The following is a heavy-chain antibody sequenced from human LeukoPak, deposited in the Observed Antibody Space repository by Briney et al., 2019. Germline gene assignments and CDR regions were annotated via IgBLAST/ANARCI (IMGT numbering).Heavy chain of an antibody. V-gene: IGHV3-21*01. CDR2: ISSVSTYI. CDR3: AREGRDYYHSGGFDY. CDR1: GFTFSSYS. J-gene: IGHJ4*02. D-gene: IGHD3-22*01. Sequence: GGSLRLSCAASGFTFSSYSMYWVRQAPGKGLEWVASISSVSTYIYYADSVKARFTISRDNAKNSLFLQMNSLRAEDTAVYYCAREGRDYYHSGGFDYWGQGTLVTVSS.